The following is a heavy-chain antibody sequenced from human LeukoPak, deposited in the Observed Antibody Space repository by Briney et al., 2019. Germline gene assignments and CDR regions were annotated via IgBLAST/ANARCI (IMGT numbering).Heavy chain of an antibody. CDR3: ARVPPDYYYGMDV. J-gene: IGHJ6*02. CDR1: GDCVSSNSVA. CDR2: TYYRANWYN. Sequence: SQTLSLTCAISGDCVSSNSVAWNWIRQSPSRGLEWLGRTYYRANWYNDYAISVKSRITIDTDTSKNQFYLQLNSVTPDDTAVYYCARVPPDYYYGMDVWGQGTTVTVSS. D-gene: IGHD1-14*01. V-gene: IGHV6-1*01.